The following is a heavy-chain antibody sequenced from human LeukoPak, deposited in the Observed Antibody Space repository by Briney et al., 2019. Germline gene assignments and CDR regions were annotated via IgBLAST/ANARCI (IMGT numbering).Heavy chain of an antibody. CDR1: GGCFSGYY. CDR2: INHSGST. D-gene: IGHD5-18*01. V-gene: IGHV4-34*01. Sequence: SETLSLTCAVYGGCFSGYYWSWIRQPPGKGLEWIGEINHSGSTNYNPPLKSRVTISVDTSKNQFSLKLSSVTAADTAVYYCARCLYRSGYDLRYWGQGTLVTVSS. CDR3: ARCLYRSGYDLRY. J-gene: IGHJ4*02.